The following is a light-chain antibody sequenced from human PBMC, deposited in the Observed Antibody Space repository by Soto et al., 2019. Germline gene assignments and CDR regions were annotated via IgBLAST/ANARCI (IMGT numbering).Light chain of an antibody. V-gene: IGLV1-40*01. CDR3: QSYDSSLSGSGGV. CDR2: GIS. J-gene: IGLJ1*01. Sequence: QSVLTQPPSVSGAPGQRVTISCTGSSSNIGAGYDVHWYQQLPGTAPKLLIYGISNRPSGVPDRFSGSKSGTSASLAITGLQAEDEADYYCQSYDSSLSGSGGVFGTGTKVTVL. CDR1: SSNIGAGYD.